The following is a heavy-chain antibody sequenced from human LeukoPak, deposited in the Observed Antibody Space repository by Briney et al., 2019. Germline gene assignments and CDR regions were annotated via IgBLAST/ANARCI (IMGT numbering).Heavy chain of an antibody. J-gene: IGHJ3*02. CDR3: ARGVGGVGDAFDI. Sequence: SETLSLTCAVSGGFISRFYWSWIRQPPGKGLEWIVYIYYSGITYYNPCFKSRVNISVDTSKNQFSLNLSSVAAADTAVYFCARGVGGVGDAFDIWGQGTMVTVSS. D-gene: IGHD1-26*01. CDR1: GGFISRFY. CDR2: IYYSGIT. V-gene: IGHV4-59*01.